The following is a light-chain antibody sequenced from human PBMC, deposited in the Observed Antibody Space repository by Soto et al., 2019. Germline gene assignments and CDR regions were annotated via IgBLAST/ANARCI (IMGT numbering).Light chain of an antibody. Sequence: EIVLTQSPGTLSLSPGERATLSCRASQGVSSTYFAWYQQKPGQAPRLLMYDASSRATGIPDRFSGSGSGTDFTLTISRLEPEDFAMYYCQQYDKWPPYTFGQGTKLDMK. V-gene: IGKV3-20*01. CDR1: QGVSSTY. CDR3: QQYDKWPPYT. CDR2: DAS. J-gene: IGKJ2*01.